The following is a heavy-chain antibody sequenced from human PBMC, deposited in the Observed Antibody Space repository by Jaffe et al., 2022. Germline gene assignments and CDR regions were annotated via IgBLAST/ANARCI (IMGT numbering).Heavy chain of an antibody. D-gene: IGHD3-9*01. CDR2: ISSSGSTI. J-gene: IGHJ3*02. CDR3: ARGGRDFDWPSLRFWAFDI. Sequence: EVQLVESGGGLVQPGGSLRLSCAASGFTFSSYEMNWVRQAPGKGLEWVSYISSSGSTIYYADSVKGRFTISRDNAKNSLYLQMNSLRAEDTAVYYCARGGRDFDWPSLRFWAFDIWGQGTMVTVSS. CDR1: GFTFSSYE. V-gene: IGHV3-48*03.